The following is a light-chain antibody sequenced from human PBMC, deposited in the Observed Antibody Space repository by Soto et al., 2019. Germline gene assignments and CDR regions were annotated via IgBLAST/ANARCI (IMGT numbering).Light chain of an antibody. J-gene: IGKJ3*01. V-gene: IGKV3-11*01. CDR2: DAS. Sequence: EIVLRQSPATLSMSPGERATLSCRASQNIDNFLVWYQQKPGQAPRLIIYDASKRATGIPARFSGSGSGTDFTLTISSLEPEDFAVYYCQQRYTLITFGPGTKVDIK. CDR1: QNIDNF. CDR3: QQRYTLIT.